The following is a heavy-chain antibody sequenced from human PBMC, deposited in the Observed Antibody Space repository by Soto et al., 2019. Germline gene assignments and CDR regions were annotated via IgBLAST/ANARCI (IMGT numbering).Heavy chain of an antibody. Sequence: ASVKVSCKASGYSFTNYAIQWVRQAPGQRLEWMGWINAGDGRTKYSEKYQARTTITRDTSATTAYMELISLRSEDTAVYYCARSSGSSWMFYWFDPWGQGTLVTVSS. CDR3: ARSSGSSWMFYWFDP. D-gene: IGHD6-13*01. V-gene: IGHV1-3*01. CDR2: INAGDGRT. J-gene: IGHJ5*02. CDR1: GYSFTNYA.